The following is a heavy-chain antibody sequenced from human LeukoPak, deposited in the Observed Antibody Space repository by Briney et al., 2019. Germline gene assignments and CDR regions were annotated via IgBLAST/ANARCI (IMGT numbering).Heavy chain of an antibody. CDR3: ATPYDSSGYDAFDI. V-gene: IGHV1-69*04. J-gene: IGHJ3*02. CDR1: GGTFSSYA. D-gene: IGHD3-22*01. CDR2: IIPILGIA. Sequence: GSSVKVSCKASGGTFSSYAISWVRQAPGQGLEWMGRIIPILGIANYAQKFQGRVTITADKSTSTAYMELSSLRSEDTAVYYCATPYDSSGYDAFDIWGQGTMVTVSS.